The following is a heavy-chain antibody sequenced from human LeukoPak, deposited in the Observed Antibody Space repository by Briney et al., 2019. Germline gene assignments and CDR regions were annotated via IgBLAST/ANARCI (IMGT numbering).Heavy chain of an antibody. D-gene: IGHD6-19*01. CDR3: ARDGLAVAGTFVY. CDR2: IWYDGSNK. Sequence: GGSLRPSCAASGFTFSSYGMHWVRQAPGKGLEWVAVIWYDGSNKYYADSVKGRFTISRDNSKNTLYLQMNSLRAEDTAVYYCARDGLAVAGTFVYWGQGTLVTVSS. J-gene: IGHJ4*02. V-gene: IGHV3-33*01. CDR1: GFTFSSYG.